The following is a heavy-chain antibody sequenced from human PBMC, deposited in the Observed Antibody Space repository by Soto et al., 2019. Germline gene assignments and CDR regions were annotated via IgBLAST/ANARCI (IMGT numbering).Heavy chain of an antibody. V-gene: IGHV4-30-2*01. J-gene: IGHJ4*02. CDR2: IYHSGST. CDR1: GGCISSGGYS. D-gene: IGHD2-15*01. CDR3: ARGQVVTAQH. Sequence: SETLSLTCAVSGGCISSGGYSWSWIRQPPGKGLEWIGYIYHSGSTYYNPSLKSRVTISVDRSKNQFSLKLSSVTAADTAVYYCARGQVVTAQHWGQGTLVTVS.